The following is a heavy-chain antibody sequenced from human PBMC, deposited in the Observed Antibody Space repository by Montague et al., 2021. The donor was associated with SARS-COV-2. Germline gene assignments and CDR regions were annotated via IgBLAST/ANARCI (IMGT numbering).Heavy chain of an antibody. V-gene: IGHV3-23*01. CDR1: GFTFSSYA. Sequence: SLRLSCAASGFTFSSYAMSWVRQAPGKGLEWVSAISGSGGSTYYADSAKGRFKISRDNSKNTLYLQMNSLRSEDTAVYYCAKTKGYNSGLAWYFDLWGRGTLVTVSS. J-gene: IGHJ2*01. CDR3: AKTKGYNSGLAWYFDL. CDR2: ISGSGGST. D-gene: IGHD1-1*01.